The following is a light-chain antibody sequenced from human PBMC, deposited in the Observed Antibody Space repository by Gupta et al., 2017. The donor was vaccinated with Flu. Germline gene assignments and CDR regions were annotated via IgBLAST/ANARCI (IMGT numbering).Light chain of an antibody. Sequence: ELEMTKSPATLSVSPGERATLSCRASQSVSSNLAWYQQKPGQAPRLLIYGASTRDTGIPARFSGSGFGTEFSLTPSSRQSQDFAAYYCQHNKNCPLRTFGRGT. CDR3: QHNKNCPLRT. J-gene: IGKJ4*01. V-gene: IGKV3-15*01. CDR2: GAS. CDR1: QSVSSN.